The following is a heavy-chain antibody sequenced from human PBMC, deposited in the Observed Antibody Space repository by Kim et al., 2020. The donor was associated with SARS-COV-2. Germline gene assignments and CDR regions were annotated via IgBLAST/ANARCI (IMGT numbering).Heavy chain of an antibody. CDR3: ARGRSIVSAGTINN. CDR1: GGSVSSGTYY. Sequence: SETLSLTCTVSGGSVSSGTYYWSWIRQPPGKELEWIGYIYYSGSTNYNPSLKSRATIPVDTSKNQFSLNLSSVTAADTAGYYCARGRSIVSAGTINNWG. J-gene: IGHJ1*01. V-gene: IGHV4-61*01. CDR2: IYYSGST. D-gene: IGHD6-13*01.